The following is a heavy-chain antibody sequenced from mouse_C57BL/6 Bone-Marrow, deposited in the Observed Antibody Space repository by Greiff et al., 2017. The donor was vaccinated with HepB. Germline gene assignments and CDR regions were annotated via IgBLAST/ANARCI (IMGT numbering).Heavy chain of an antibody. CDR1: GYTFTDYE. J-gene: IGHJ3*01. CDR2: IDPETGGT. CDR3: TSRGTGTSPWFAY. Sequence: VKVVESGAELVRPGASVTLSCKASGYTFTDYEMHWVKQTPVHGLEWIGAIDPETGGTAYNQKFKGKAILTADKSSSTAYMELRSLTSEDSAVYYCTSRGTGTSPWFAYWGQGTLVTVSA. V-gene: IGHV1-15*01. D-gene: IGHD4-1*01.